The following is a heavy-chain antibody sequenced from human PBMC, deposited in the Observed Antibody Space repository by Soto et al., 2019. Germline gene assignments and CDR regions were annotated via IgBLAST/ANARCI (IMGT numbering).Heavy chain of an antibody. Sequence: QVQLVQSGNEVKKPGASVNVSCKASGYSFTRYGISWVRQAPGQGLEWMGWISGYNGKTKYAQNLQGRVSMTTDTSTSTAYMELRSLGSDDTAVYYCAREGDRPYYYGMDVWGQGTTVTVSS. V-gene: IGHV1-18*01. CDR2: ISGYNGKT. CDR3: AREGDRPYYYGMDV. CDR1: GYSFTRYG. D-gene: IGHD3-16*01. J-gene: IGHJ6*02.